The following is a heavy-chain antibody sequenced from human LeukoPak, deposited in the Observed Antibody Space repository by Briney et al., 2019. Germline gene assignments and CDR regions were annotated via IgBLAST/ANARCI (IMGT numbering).Heavy chain of an antibody. J-gene: IGHJ4*02. D-gene: IGHD2-2*01. CDR2: ISGSGGST. CDR3: AKDPKTIVVVPAADFDY. CDR1: GFTFSSYA. Sequence: GGSLRLSCAASGFTFSSYAMSWVRQAPGKGLEWVSAISGSGGSTYYADSVKGRFTIPRDNSKNTLYLQMNSLRAEDTAVYYCAKDPKTIVVVPAADFDYWGQGTLVAVSS. V-gene: IGHV3-23*01.